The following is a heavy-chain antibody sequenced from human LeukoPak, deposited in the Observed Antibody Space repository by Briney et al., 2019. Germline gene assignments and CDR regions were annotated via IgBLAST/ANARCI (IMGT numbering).Heavy chain of an antibody. D-gene: IGHD1-26*01. Sequence: ASVKVSCKTSGYTFTNNAINWVRQAPGQGLEWMGWINTNTGNPTYAQGFTGRFVFSLDTSVSTAYLQISSLKAEDTAVYYCARVKAGGGLYWGQGTLVTVSS. J-gene: IGHJ4*02. CDR2: INTNTGNP. CDR1: GYTFTNNA. CDR3: ARVKAGGGLY. V-gene: IGHV7-4-1*02.